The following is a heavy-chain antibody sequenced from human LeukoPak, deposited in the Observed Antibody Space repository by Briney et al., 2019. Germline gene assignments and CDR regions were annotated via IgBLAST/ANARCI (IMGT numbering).Heavy chain of an antibody. D-gene: IGHD3-10*01. CDR2: ISGSGGST. J-gene: IGHJ4*02. Sequence: GGSLRLSCAASGFTFSIHGMNWVRQAPGKGLEWVSTISGSGGSTYYADSVKGRFTISRDNSKNTLYLQMNSLRAEDTAVYYCAKDGPNSVITMVRGVISHYFDYWGQGTLVTVSS. V-gene: IGHV3-23*01. CDR3: AKDGPNSVITMVRGVISHYFDY. CDR1: GFTFSIHG.